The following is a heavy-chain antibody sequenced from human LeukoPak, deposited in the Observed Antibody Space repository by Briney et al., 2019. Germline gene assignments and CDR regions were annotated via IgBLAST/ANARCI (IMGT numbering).Heavy chain of an antibody. V-gene: IGHV1-2*02. CDR2: INPNSGGT. CDR3: ALLTGDYYYYGMDV. Sequence: ASVKVSCKASGYTFTSYAMHWVRQAPGQGLEWMGWINPNSGGTNYAQKFQGRVTMTRDTSISTAYMELSRLRSDDTAVYYCALLTGDYYYYGMDVWGQGTTVTVSS. J-gene: IGHJ6*02. CDR1: GYTFTSYA. D-gene: IGHD1-14*01.